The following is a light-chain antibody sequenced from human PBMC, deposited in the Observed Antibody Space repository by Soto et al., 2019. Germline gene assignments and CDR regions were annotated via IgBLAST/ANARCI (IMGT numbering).Light chain of an antibody. CDR2: DVS. Sequence: QSALTQPASVSGSPGQSITISCTGTSSDVGDYDYVSWFQQHPGKAPKLMIFDVSNRPSGVSSRFSGSKSGSVASLTSSGLQAEDEAEYYCSSDAINSVLFGGGTKVTVL. CDR3: SSDAINSVL. J-gene: IGLJ2*01. CDR1: SSDVGDYDY. V-gene: IGLV2-14*03.